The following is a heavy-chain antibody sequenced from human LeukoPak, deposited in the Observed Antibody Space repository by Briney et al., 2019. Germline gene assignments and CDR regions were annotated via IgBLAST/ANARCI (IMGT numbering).Heavy chain of an antibody. D-gene: IGHD3-16*01. CDR3: ARGIRFGRWFDP. Sequence: SETLSLTCAVYGGSFSGYYWSWIRQPTGKGLEWIGEINHSGSTNYNPSLKSRVTISVDTSKNQFSLKLSSVTAADTAVYYCARGIRFGRWFDPWGQGTLVTVSS. V-gene: IGHV4-34*01. J-gene: IGHJ5*02. CDR1: GGSFSGYY. CDR2: INHSGST.